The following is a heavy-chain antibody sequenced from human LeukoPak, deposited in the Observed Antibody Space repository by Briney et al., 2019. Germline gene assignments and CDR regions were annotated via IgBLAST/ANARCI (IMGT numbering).Heavy chain of an antibody. CDR2: ISTYNGNT. V-gene: IGHV1-18*01. D-gene: IGHD3-22*01. Sequence: ASVKVSCKASGYTFTSYDISWVRQAPGQGLEWMGWISTYNGNTNYAQKLQGRVTLTTDTSTSTAYMDLRSLRSGDTAVYYCARAPGPYYYDSSGQIPEAFDIWGQGTMVTVSS. CDR3: ARAPGPYYYDSSGQIPEAFDI. J-gene: IGHJ3*02. CDR1: GYTFTSYD.